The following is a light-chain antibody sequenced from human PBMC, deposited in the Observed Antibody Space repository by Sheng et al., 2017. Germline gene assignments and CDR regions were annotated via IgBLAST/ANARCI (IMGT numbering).Light chain of an antibody. Sequence: SYELTQPPSVSVSPGQTARITCSGDALPNQYAFWYQQKPGQAPVVVIYKDTERPSGVPERFSGSSSGTTVTLTISGVQAEDEADYYCQSADSSDTLIFGGGTKLTVL. CDR2: KDT. V-gene: IGLV3-25*03. CDR3: QSADSSDTLI. CDR1: ALPNQY. J-gene: IGLJ2*01.